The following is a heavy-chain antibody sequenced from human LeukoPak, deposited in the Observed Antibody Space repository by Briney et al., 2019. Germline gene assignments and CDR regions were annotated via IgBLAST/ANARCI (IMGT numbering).Heavy chain of an antibody. J-gene: IGHJ4*02. V-gene: IGHV4-34*01. CDR1: GGSFSGYY. D-gene: IGHD5-24*01. Sequence: SETLSLTCAVYGGSFSGYYWSWIRQPPGKGLEWIGEINHSGSTNYNPSLKSRVTISVDTSKDQFSLKLSSVTAADTAVYYCASARMATITVDYWGQGTLVTVSS. CDR3: ASARMATITVDY. CDR2: INHSGST.